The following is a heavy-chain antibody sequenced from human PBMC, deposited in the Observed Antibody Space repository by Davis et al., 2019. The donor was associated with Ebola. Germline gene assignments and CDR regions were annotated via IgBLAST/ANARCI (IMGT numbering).Heavy chain of an antibody. Sequence: SVKVSCKASGGTFSSYAVGWVRQAPGQGLEWMGGIIPMFRSPNYAQKFQDRVTITADESTRTVYLELSSLRSEDTAMYYCARVQTGYYFDSSDSPSWFAPWGQGTLVTVSS. D-gene: IGHD3-22*01. CDR1: GGTFSSYA. CDR3: ARVQTGYYFDSSDSPSWFAP. J-gene: IGHJ5*02. CDR2: IIPMFRSP. V-gene: IGHV1-69*13.